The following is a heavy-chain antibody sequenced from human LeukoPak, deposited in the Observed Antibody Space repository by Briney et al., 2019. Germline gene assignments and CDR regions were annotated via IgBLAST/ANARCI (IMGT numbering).Heavy chain of an antibody. CDR3: ARDGILTGYSPPDY. D-gene: IGHD3-9*01. Sequence: GGSLRLSCADSGFTFSSYWMHWVRQAPGKGLVWVSRINTDGSSTSYADSVKGRFTISRDNAKNTLYLQMNSLRAEDTAVYYCARDGILTGYSPPDYWGQGTLVTVSS. V-gene: IGHV3-74*01. J-gene: IGHJ4*02. CDR1: GFTFSSYW. CDR2: INTDGSST.